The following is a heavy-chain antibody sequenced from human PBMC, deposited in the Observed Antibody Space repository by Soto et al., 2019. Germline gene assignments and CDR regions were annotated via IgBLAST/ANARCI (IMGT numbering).Heavy chain of an antibody. Sequence: SETLSLTCTVSGGSINSYYWSWIRQPPGKGLEWIGYIYYSGSTNYNPSLKSRVTISVDTSKNQFSLKLSSVTAADTAVYYCGRVYYDFWGGYLAWFDPWGQGTLVTVSS. CDR3: GRVYYDFWGGYLAWFDP. J-gene: IGHJ5*02. CDR2: IYYSGST. CDR1: GGSINSYY. D-gene: IGHD3-3*01. V-gene: IGHV4-59*01.